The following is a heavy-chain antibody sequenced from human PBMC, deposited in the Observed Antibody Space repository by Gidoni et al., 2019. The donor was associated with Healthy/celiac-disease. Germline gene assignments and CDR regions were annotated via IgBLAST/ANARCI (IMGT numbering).Heavy chain of an antibody. CDR1: GYTFTSYG. V-gene: IGHV1-18*01. CDR2: ISAYNGNT. J-gene: IGHJ4*02. CDR3: ARARGNSGSYPQQNY. Sequence: QVQLVQSGAEVKKPGASVKVSCKSSGYTFTSYGISWVRQAPGQGLEWMGWISAYNGNTNYAQKLQGRVTMTTDTSTSTAYRELRSLRSDDTAVYYCARARGNSGSYPQQNYWGQGTLVTVSS. D-gene: IGHD1-26*01.